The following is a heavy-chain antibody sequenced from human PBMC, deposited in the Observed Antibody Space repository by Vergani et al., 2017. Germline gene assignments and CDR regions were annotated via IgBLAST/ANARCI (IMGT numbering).Heavy chain of an antibody. V-gene: IGHV3-33*01. Sequence: QVQLVESEGGVVQPGRSLTLSCVASGFTFSSHVMHWVRQAPGKGLGWVAVIWYDGSNKYYGDSVKGRFTISRDNSKNTLYLQMNSLRVEDTAVYYCARWGNEKLLDSWGQGTLVTVSS. CDR1: GFTFSSHV. D-gene: IGHD1-1*01. CDR3: ARWGNEKLLDS. J-gene: IGHJ5*01. CDR2: IWYDGSNK.